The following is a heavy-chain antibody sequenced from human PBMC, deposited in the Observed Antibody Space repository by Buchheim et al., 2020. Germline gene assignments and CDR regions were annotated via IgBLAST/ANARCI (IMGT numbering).Heavy chain of an antibody. V-gene: IGHV3-33*01. CDR1: GFTFRNYG. J-gene: IGHJ4*02. Sequence: QVQLVESGGGVVQVGRSLRLSCAASGFTFRNYGMHWVRQAPGKGLEWVTLIWYDGSNKNYADSVKGRFTIYRDNSKNTLYLQMNSLRAEDTAVYYCASGRCGGGICYFDYWGQGNL. CDR3: ASGRCGGGICYFDY. D-gene: IGHD2-15*01. CDR2: IWYDGSNK.